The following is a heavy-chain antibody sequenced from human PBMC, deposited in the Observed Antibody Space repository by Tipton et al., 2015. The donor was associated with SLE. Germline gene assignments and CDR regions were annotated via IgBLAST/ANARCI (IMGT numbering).Heavy chain of an antibody. CDR2: IYHSGST. J-gene: IGHJ5*02. V-gene: IGHV4-38-2*02. CDR1: GYSVRSGYY. Sequence: TLSLTCTVSGYSVRSGYYWGWIRQPPGKGLEWIGSIYHSGSTYYNPSLKNRVTISVDTSNNQISLQLSSVMAADTAVYFCARQGAYYDIRNENKNRIWFDPWGHGTLVTVSS. CDR3: ARQGAYYDIRNENKNRIWFDP. D-gene: IGHD3-9*01.